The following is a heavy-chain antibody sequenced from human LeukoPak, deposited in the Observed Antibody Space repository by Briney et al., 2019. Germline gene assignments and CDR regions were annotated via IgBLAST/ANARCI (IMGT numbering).Heavy chain of an antibody. J-gene: IGHJ6*04. Sequence: GGSLRLSCAASGFTFISYWMSWVRQAPGKGLEWVANIKEDGSEKYYVDSVKGRFTISRDDATNSLYLQMNSLRAEDTAVYYCAREYCSSTSCLLDVWGKGTTVTISS. CDR3: AREYCSSTSCLLDV. V-gene: IGHV3-7*01. CDR1: GFTFISYW. CDR2: IKEDGSEK. D-gene: IGHD2-2*01.